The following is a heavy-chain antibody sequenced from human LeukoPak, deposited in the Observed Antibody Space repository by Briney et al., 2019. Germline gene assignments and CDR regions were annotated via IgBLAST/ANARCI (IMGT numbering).Heavy chain of an antibody. Sequence: KTSETLSLTCAVYGXSFSGYYWSWIRQPPGKGLEWIGEINHSGSTNYNPSLKSRVTISVDTSKNQFSLKLSSVAAADTAVYYCARGQRYDYVWGSYRYTLDYWGQGTLVTVSS. CDR1: GXSFSGYY. CDR2: INHSGST. V-gene: IGHV4-34*01. D-gene: IGHD3-16*02. J-gene: IGHJ4*02. CDR3: ARGQRYDYVWGSYRYTLDY.